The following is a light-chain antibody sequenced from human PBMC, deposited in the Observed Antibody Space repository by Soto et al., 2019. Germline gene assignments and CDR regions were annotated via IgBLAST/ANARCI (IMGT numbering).Light chain of an antibody. CDR2: DVS. CDR3: SSYTSSSTRLV. Sequence: QSALTQPASLSGSPGQSITISCTGTSSDVGGYNYVSWYQQHPGKAPKLMIYDVSNRPSGVSNRFSGSKSGNTASLTISGLQTEDEADYYCSSYTSSSTRLVFGTGTQLTVL. J-gene: IGLJ1*01. V-gene: IGLV2-14*01. CDR1: SSDVGGYNY.